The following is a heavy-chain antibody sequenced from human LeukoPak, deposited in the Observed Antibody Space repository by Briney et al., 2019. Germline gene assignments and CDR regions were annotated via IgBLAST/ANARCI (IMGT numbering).Heavy chain of an antibody. CDR3: ARDRYDSSGYYYSPGGAFDY. V-gene: IGHV4-34*01. CDR2: INHSGST. J-gene: IGHJ4*02. Sequence: SETLSLTCAVYGGSFSGYYWSWIRQPPGKGLEWIGEINHSGSTNYNPSLKSRVTISVDTSKNQFSLQLNSVTPEDTAVYYCARDRYDSSGYYYSPGGAFDYWGQGTLVTVSS. CDR1: GGSFSGYY. D-gene: IGHD3-22*01.